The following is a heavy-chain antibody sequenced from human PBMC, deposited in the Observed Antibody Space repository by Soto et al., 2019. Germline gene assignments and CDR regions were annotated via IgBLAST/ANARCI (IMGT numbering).Heavy chain of an antibody. J-gene: IGHJ4*02. CDR3: ARENSGYVFWYYFDY. CDR1: GFTFSSYA. Sequence: QVQLVESGGGVVQPGRSLRLSCAASGFTFSSYAMHWVRQAPGKGLEWVAVISYDGSNKYYADSVKGRFTISRDNSKNTLYLQMNSLRAEDTAVYYCARENSGYVFWYYFDYWGQGTLVTVSS. V-gene: IGHV3-30-3*01. CDR2: ISYDGSNK. D-gene: IGHD5-12*01.